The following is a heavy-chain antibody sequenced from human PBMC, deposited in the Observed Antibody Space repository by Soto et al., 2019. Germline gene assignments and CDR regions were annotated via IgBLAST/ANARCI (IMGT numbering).Heavy chain of an antibody. CDR3: AKEEYPLTLQYYFDY. D-gene: IGHD4-4*01. Sequence: GGSLRLSCAASGFTFSSYGMHWVRQAPGKGLEWVAVISYDGSNKYYADSVKGRFTISRDNSKNTLYLQMNSLRAEDTAVYYCAKEEYPLTLQYYFDYWGQGTLVTVSS. CDR1: GFTFSSYG. J-gene: IGHJ4*02. CDR2: ISYDGSNK. V-gene: IGHV3-30*18.